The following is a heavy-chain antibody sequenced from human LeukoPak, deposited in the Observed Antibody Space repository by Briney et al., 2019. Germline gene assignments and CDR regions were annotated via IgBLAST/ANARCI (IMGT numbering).Heavy chain of an antibody. CDR1: GGSISSSCYY. J-gene: IGHJ3*02. V-gene: IGHV4-39*07. D-gene: IGHD3-10*01. CDR3: ARDSEYYGSGSYYNAEPGAFDI. CDR2: IYYSGST. Sequence: PSETLSLTCTVSGGSISSSCYYWGWLRQPPGKGLEWIRSIYYSGSTYYNSSLKSRVTISVDTSKNQFSLKLSPVTAADTTVYYCARDSEYYGSGSYYNAEPGAFDIWGQGTMVTVSS.